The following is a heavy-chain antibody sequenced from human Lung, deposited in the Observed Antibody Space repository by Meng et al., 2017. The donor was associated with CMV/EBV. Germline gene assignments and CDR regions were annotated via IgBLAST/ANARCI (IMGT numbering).Heavy chain of an antibody. D-gene: IGHD2-2*01. CDR2: INPNSGGT. CDR1: RYTFTGYY. CDR3: ARDRVPAAFRDYGMDV. Sequence: ASVXVSXKASRYTFTGYYMHWVRQAPGQGLEWMGWINPNSGGTNYAQKFQGRVTMTRDTSISTAYMELSRLRSDDTAVYYCARDRVPAAFRDYGMDVWGQGTXVTVSS. V-gene: IGHV1-2*02. J-gene: IGHJ6*02.